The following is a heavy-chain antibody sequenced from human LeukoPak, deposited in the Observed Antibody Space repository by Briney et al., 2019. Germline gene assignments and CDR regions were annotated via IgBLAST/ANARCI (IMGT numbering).Heavy chain of an antibody. Sequence: GSVRVSCMASGYTFTGYDINWVRQATGQGLEWVGWMNPNSGNTGYAQTFQGRVTITRNTSISTAYMELSSLRSEDTAVYYCARGGEFWSGYYNLFDYWGQGTLVTVSS. CDR2: MNPNSGNT. CDR3: ARGGEFWSGYYNLFDY. CDR1: GYTFTGYD. D-gene: IGHD3-3*01. V-gene: IGHV1-8*03. J-gene: IGHJ4*02.